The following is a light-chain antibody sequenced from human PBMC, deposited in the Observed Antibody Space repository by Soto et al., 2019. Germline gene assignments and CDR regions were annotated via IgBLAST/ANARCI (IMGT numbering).Light chain of an antibody. V-gene: IGKV1-12*01. J-gene: IGKJ1*01. CDR3: QQAKGFPWT. CDR2: AAS. CDR1: QDISRW. Sequence: DIQMTQSPSSLSASVGDIVTITCRASQDISRWLAWYQQKPGKAPKLLIYAASSLQSGVPSRFRGSGSGPDFTLTIISLQPEDVATYYCQQAKGFPWTFGQGTKVDIK.